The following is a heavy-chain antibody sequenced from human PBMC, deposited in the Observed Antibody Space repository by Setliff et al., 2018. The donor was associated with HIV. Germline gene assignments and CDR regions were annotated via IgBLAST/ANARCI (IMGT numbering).Heavy chain of an antibody. CDR3: ARGQGCGGGCNYAFEM. J-gene: IGHJ3*02. D-gene: IGHD2-21*02. Sequence: SETLSLTCTVSGDSISSDFYWGWIRQPPGKGLEWIGSIYHSGNTYYMPSLQSRVTISVDMSKSQFSLNLNSVTAADTAVYYCARGQGCGGGCNYAFEMWGQGTMVTVSS. V-gene: IGHV4-38-2*02. CDR2: IYHSGNT. CDR1: GDSISSDFY.